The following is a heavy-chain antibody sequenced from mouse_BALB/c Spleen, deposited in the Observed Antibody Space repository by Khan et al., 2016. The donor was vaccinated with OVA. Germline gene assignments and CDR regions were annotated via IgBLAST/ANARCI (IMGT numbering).Heavy chain of an antibody. J-gene: IGHJ2*01. Sequence: EVQLQESGPGLVKPSQSLSLTCTVTGYSITTDYAWNWIRQFPGNKLEWMGYISYSGNTKYNPSLKSRISITRDKSKNQFFLQLKSVTTEDTARYYCARGYGGGFDYWGQGTTLTVSS. CDR1: GYSITTDYA. D-gene: IGHD1-1*02. V-gene: IGHV3-2*02. CDR2: ISYSGNT. CDR3: ARGYGGGFDY.